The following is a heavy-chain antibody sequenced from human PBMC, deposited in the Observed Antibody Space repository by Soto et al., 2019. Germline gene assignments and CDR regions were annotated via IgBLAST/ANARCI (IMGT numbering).Heavy chain of an antibody. V-gene: IGHV4-31*03. CDR1: GGSISSGGYY. D-gene: IGHD3-3*01. CDR3: ARWRIGVVNYNFDY. J-gene: IGHJ4*02. CDR2: IYYSGST. Sequence: PSETLSLTCTVSGGSISSGGYYWSWIRQHPGKGLEWIGYIYYSGSTYYNPSLKSRVTISVDTSKNQFSLKLSSVTAADTAVYYCARWRIGVVNYNFDYWGQGTLVTVSS.